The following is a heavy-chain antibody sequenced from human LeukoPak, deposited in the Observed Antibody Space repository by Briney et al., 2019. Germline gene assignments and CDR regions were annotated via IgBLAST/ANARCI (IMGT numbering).Heavy chain of an antibody. D-gene: IGHD3-10*02. Sequence: GGSLRLSCTVSGFTVSSNSMSWVRQAPGKGLEWVSFIYSGTIHYSDSVKGRFTISRDNSRNSLYLQMNSLRAEDTAVYYCAELGITMIGGVWGKGTTVTVSS. V-gene: IGHV3-53*01. CDR3: AELGITMIGGV. CDR2: IYSGTI. J-gene: IGHJ6*04. CDR1: GFTVSSNS.